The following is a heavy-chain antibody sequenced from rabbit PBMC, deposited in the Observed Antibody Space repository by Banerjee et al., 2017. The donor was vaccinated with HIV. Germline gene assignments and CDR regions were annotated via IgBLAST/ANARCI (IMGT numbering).Heavy chain of an antibody. V-gene: IGHV1S40*01. CDR2: IYAGSGGGT. Sequence: QSLEESGGGLVKPGGTLTLTCKASGIDFSNSYWICWVRQAPGKGLEWIGCIYAGSGGGTHYASWAKGRFTISKTSSTTVTLQMTGLTAADTATYFCARGGSAAYVYGDLWGPGTLVTVS. CDR1: GIDFSNSYW. CDR3: ARGGSAAYVYGDL. D-gene: IGHD6-1*01. J-gene: IGHJ4*01.